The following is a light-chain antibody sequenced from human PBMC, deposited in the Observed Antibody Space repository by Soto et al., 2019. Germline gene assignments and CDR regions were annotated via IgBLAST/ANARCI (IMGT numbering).Light chain of an antibody. J-gene: IGKJ1*01. CDR1: EYLSSNY. CDR2: RAS. V-gene: IGKV3-20*01. CDR3: QHYGSSPMST. Sequence: EIVLTQSPGTLSLSPGERATLSCRASEYLSSNYLAWYQQKAGQAPRLLSYRASSRATGVPDRFSGSGSGIDFTLTICRLEPEDFAVYYCQHYGSSPMSTFGQGTKVEI.